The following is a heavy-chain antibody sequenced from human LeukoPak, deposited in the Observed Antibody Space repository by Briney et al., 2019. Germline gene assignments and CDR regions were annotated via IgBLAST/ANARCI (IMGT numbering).Heavy chain of an antibody. Sequence: ASVKVSCKASGYTFTGYYMHWVRQAPGQGLEWMGRINPNSGGTNYAQKFQGRVTMTRDTSISTAYMELGRLRSDDTAVYYCARERRYYYDSSGYYYPHYWGQGTLVTVSS. D-gene: IGHD3-22*01. J-gene: IGHJ4*02. CDR1: GYTFTGYY. CDR2: INPNSGGT. CDR3: ARERRYYYDSSGYYYPHY. V-gene: IGHV1-2*06.